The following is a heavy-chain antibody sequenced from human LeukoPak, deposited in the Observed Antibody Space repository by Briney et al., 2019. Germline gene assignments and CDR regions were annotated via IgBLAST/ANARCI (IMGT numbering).Heavy chain of an antibody. CDR1: GFTFNYYG. V-gene: IGHV3-30*02. J-gene: IGHJ4*02. Sequence: GGSLKLSCAASGFTFNYYGMHWVRQAPGKGLEWVAFISYDGSKKYYGESVKGRFTISRDDPKNTLYLQMDSLRAEDTAVYYCGRDLTYSGWYYFDCWGQGTLVTVSS. CDR2: ISYDGSKK. CDR3: GRDLTYSGWYYFDC. D-gene: IGHD6-19*01.